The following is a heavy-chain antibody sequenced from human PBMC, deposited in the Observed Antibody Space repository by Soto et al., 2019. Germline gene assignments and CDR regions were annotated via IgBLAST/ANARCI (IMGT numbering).Heavy chain of an antibody. CDR2: ISSDGNNK. Sequence: QVQLVESGGGVVQPGTSLRLSCAASGFTFSNYGMHWVRQAPGKGLDCVASISSDGNNKYYADSVKGRFTISRDNSKNTLNLEMNSLRVEDTAVYYCAKVVEQPLVRCGLDCWGQGTLVTVSS. D-gene: IGHD6-13*01. CDR1: GFTFSNYG. J-gene: IGHJ4*02. CDR3: AKVVEQPLVRCGLDC. V-gene: IGHV3-30*18.